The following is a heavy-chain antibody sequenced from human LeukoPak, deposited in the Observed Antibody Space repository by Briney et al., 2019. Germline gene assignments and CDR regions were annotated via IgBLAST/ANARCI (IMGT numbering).Heavy chain of an antibody. Sequence: SETLSLTCTVSGGSISSYYWSWIRQPPGKGLEWVGYIYYSGSTNYNPSLKSRVTISVDTSKNQFSLKLSSVTAADTAVYYCARTGIAAAGGYYYYYYMDVWGKGTTVTISS. CDR3: ARTGIAAAGGYYYYYYMDV. CDR2: IYYSGST. CDR1: GGSISSYY. V-gene: IGHV4-59*08. D-gene: IGHD6-13*01. J-gene: IGHJ6*03.